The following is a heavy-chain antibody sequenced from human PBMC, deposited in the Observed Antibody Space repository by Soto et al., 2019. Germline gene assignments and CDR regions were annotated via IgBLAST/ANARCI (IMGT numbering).Heavy chain of an antibody. CDR2: INPGDSDT. CDR3: ARSFTAGTAGDY. V-gene: IGHV5-51*01. Sequence: GESLKISCKCSGYRFTNYWIGWVRQMPGKGLEWMGIINPGDSDTRYSPSFQGQVTISADKSISTAYLQWSSLKASDTAMYFCARSFTAGTAGDYWGQGTLVTVSS. D-gene: IGHD6-19*01. CDR1: GYRFTNYW. J-gene: IGHJ4*02.